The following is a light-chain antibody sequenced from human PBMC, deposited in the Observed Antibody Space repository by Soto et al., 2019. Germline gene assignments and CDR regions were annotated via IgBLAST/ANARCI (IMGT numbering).Light chain of an antibody. V-gene: IGKV1-5*01. J-gene: IGKJ1*01. CDR2: AAS. CDR3: QQYNSYSWT. CDR1: QSIRDY. Sequence: DIQMTQSPSSLSASVGDRVTITCRASQSIRDYLNWYQLKPGKAPKLLIYAASGLQSGVPSRFSASGSGTEFTLTISSLQPDDFATYYCQQYNSYSWTFGQGTKV.